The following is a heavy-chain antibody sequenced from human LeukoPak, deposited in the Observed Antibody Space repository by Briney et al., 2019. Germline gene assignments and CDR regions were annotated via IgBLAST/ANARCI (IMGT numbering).Heavy chain of an antibody. CDR3: ARVDYGGSYDAFDI. D-gene: IGHD4-23*01. CDR2: INPNSGGT. CDR1: GYTFTGYY. Sequence: PVASVKVSCKASGYTFTGYYMQWVRQAPGQGLEWMGWINPNSGGTNYAQKFQGRITMTRDTSISTAYMELSRLRSDDTAVYYCARVDYGGSYDAFDIWGQGTMVTVSS. V-gene: IGHV1-2*02. J-gene: IGHJ3*02.